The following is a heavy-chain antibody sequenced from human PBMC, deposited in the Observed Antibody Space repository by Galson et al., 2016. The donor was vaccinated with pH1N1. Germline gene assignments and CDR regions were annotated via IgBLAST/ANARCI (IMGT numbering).Heavy chain of an antibody. Sequence: QSGAEVKKPGESLKISCKASGNSFSTSWIGWVRQLPGKGLEWMGSIYAGDSDTRYNPSFPGHVTISVDKSIRTAYLQWSRLQASDTAIYYCEEHAALDPPVEFYYMDVWGNGTTVTVSS. CDR2: IYAGDSDT. V-gene: IGHV5-51*03. D-gene: IGHD1/OR15-1a*01. J-gene: IGHJ6*03. CDR1: GNSFSTSW. CDR3: EEHAALDPPVEFYYMDV.